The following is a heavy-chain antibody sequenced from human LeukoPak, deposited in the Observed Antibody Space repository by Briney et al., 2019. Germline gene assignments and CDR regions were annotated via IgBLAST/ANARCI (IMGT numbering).Heavy chain of an antibody. CDR1: GYTFTGYY. CDR2: NNPNSGGT. D-gene: IGHD3-22*01. V-gene: IGHV1-2*02. CDR3: ARDHNYYDSSGYYYGTDY. Sequence: ASVKVSCKASGYTFTGYYMHWVRQAPGQGLEWMGWNNPNSGGTNYAQKFQGRVTMTRDTSISTAYMELSRLRSDDTAVYYCARDHNYYDSSGYYYGTDYWGQGTLVTVSS. J-gene: IGHJ4*02.